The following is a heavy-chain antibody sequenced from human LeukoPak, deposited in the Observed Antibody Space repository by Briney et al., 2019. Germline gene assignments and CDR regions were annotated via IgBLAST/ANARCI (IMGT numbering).Heavy chain of an antibody. Sequence: GSVKVSCKASGYTFTGYYMHWVRQAPGQGLEWMGWINPNSGGTNYAQKFQGWVTMTRDTSISTAYMELSRLRSDDTAVYYCVRGGDFWSGYYPYYYYYGMDVWGQGTTVTVSS. CDR2: INPNSGGT. CDR3: VRGGDFWSGYYPYYYYYGMDV. J-gene: IGHJ6*02. CDR1: GYTFTGYY. V-gene: IGHV1-2*04. D-gene: IGHD3-3*01.